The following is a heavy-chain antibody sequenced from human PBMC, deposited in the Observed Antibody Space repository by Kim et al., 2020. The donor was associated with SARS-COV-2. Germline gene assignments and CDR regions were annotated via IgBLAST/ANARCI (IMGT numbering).Heavy chain of an antibody. CDR3: ARSRDYYDSSGYYGGSAFDI. V-gene: IGHV5-51*01. Sequence: GESLKISCKGSGYSFTSYWIGWVRQMPGKVLEWMGIIYPGDSDTRYSPSFQGQVTISADNSISTAYLQWSSLKASDTAMYYCARSRDYYDSSGYYGGSAFDIWGQGTMVTVSS. D-gene: IGHD3-22*01. CDR1: GYSFTSYW. CDR2: IYPGDSDT. J-gene: IGHJ3*02.